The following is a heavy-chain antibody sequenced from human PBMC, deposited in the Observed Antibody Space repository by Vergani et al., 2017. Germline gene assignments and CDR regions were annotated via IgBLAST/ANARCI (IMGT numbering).Heavy chain of an antibody. Sequence: EVQLLESEGDLVQPGGSLRLSCAASGFTFNHYAMNWVRQAPGKGLEWVSGISGSGGITYYAGSVKGRFTISRDSSKNTLYLQMNSLSAGDTAVYYCAKANPRNSGYDYLYYYHAMDVWGQGTTVTVSS. CDR2: ISGSGGIT. CDR3: AKANPRNSGYDYLYYYHAMDV. J-gene: IGHJ6*02. D-gene: IGHD5-12*01. CDR1: GFTFNHYA. V-gene: IGHV3-23*01.